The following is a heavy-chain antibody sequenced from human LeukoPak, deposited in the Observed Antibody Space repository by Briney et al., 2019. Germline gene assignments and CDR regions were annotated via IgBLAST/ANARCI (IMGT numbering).Heavy chain of an antibody. Sequence: ASVKVSCKASGYTFTSYGISWVRQAPGQGLEWMGWISAYNGNTNYAQKLQGRVTMTTDTSTSTAYMVLRSLRSDDTAVYYCARDPAGQNWFDPWGQGTLVTVSS. CDR1: GYTFTSYG. CDR2: ISAYNGNT. J-gene: IGHJ5*02. CDR3: ARDPAGQNWFDP. V-gene: IGHV1-18*01.